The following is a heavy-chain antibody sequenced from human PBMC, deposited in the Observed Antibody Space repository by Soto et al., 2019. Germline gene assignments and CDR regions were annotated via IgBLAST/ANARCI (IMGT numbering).Heavy chain of an antibody. CDR3: AHSPFYDSSGYPDY. V-gene: IGHV2-5*01. J-gene: IGHJ4*02. CDR2: IYWNDDK. CDR1: GFSISTSGMG. D-gene: IGHD3-22*01. Sequence: SGPTLVNPPQTLTLTCTLSGFSISTSGMGVGWIRQPPGKALEWLGLIYWNDDKRYSPALKRRLTITKDTSKNRVALTMTNMDPVDTATYYCAHSPFYDSSGYPDYWGQGILVTVSS.